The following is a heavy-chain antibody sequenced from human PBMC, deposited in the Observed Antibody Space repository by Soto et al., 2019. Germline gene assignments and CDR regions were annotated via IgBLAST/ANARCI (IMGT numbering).Heavy chain of an antibody. CDR1: GGSFTGYS. CDR3: ARGLFSENFYSGGWYFFDS. Sequence: QVQLQQWGAGLLKPSETLSLTCGVYGGSFTGYSWTWIRQSPRKGLEWIGQINHSGSAIYNPSLKSQITISLLPSNNQFSPDLSSVTAADTAVYYCARGLFSENFYSGGWYFFDSWGQGTLVTVSS. J-gene: IGHJ4*02. V-gene: IGHV4-34*01. CDR2: INHSGSA. D-gene: IGHD1-26*01.